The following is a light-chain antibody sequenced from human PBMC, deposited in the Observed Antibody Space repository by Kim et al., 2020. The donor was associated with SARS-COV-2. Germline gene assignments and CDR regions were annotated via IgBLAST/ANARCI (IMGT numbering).Light chain of an antibody. J-gene: IGLJ3*02. V-gene: IGLV3-19*01. CDR2: GTN. CDR1: SLRTYY. CDR3: ISLVTTGYLSV. Sequence: SSELTQDPAVSVALGQTVMITCQGDSLRTYYTSWYQQKPGQAPVLVIYGTNNRPPGIPDRFSGSCSGNTASLTIPRAQAYYHAAYFCISLVTTGYLSVFG.